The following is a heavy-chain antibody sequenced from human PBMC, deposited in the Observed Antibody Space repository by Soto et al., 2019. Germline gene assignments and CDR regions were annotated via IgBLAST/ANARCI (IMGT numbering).Heavy chain of an antibody. CDR3: AKNYNGDYNSYMDV. Sequence: GGSLRLSCAASGFTFSSFAMRWVRQAPGIGLEWVSSLTGGGSNTYYADSVKGRFTISRDNSKNTLYLQMNSLSAEDTAVYYCAKNYNGDYNSYMDVWGKGITVTVSS. V-gene: IGHV3-23*01. D-gene: IGHD2-8*01. CDR1: GFTFSSFA. CDR2: LTGGGSNT. J-gene: IGHJ6*03.